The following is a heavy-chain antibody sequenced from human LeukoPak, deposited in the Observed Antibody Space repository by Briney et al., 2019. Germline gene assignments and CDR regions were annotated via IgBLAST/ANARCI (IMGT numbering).Heavy chain of an antibody. D-gene: IGHD6-13*01. Sequence: SETLSLTCTVSGGSISSSSYYWDWIRQPPGKGLEWIGSIYYSGSTYYNPSLKSRVTISVDTSKNQFSLKLSSVTAADTAVYYCARLTRIAAAVDYWGQGTLVTVSS. CDR1: GGSISSSSYY. J-gene: IGHJ4*02. CDR3: ARLTRIAAAVDY. CDR2: IYYSGST. V-gene: IGHV4-39*01.